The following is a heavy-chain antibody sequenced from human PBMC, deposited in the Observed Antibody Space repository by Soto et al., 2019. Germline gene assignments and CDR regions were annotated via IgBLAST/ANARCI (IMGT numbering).Heavy chain of an antibody. D-gene: IGHD1-1*01. J-gene: IGHJ4*02. CDR1: GFTVSSNH. Sequence: PGGSLRLSCAASGFTVSSNHMSWVRQAPGKGLEYVSVISGNGDTTYYVGSVKGRFTVSRDNSKNTLFLQMGSLRSEDTAVYYCAREGTPGTTDYWGQGTLVTVSS. CDR2: ISGNGDTT. V-gene: IGHV3-64*02. CDR3: AREGTPGTTDY.